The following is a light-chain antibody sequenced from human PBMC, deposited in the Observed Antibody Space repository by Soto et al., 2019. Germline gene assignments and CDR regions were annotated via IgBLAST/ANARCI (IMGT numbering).Light chain of an antibody. CDR1: QGINSW. CDR2: AAS. CDR3: HQLNRFPIT. Sequence: DIQMTQSPSSVSASVGDRVTITCRASQGINSWLAWYQQKPGRAPKLLIYAASSLQSGVPSRFSGSGSCTDFTLTISSLQPEDFATYYCHQLNRFPITFGQGTRLEIK. J-gene: IGKJ5*01. V-gene: IGKV1D-12*01.